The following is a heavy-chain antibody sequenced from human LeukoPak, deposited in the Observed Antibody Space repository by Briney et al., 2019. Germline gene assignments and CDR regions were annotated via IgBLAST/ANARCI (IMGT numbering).Heavy chain of an antibody. V-gene: IGHV3-9*01. Sequence: GGSLRLSCAASGFTFDDYAMHWVRQAPGKGLEWVSGISWNSGSIGYADSVKGRFTISRDNAKNSLYLQMNSPRAEDTALYYCAKDIKSVWLYGPYYYYYGMDVWGQGTTVTVSS. CDR1: GFTFDDYA. CDR3: AKDIKSVWLYGPYYYYYGMDV. CDR2: ISWNSGSI. J-gene: IGHJ6*02. D-gene: IGHD3-22*01.